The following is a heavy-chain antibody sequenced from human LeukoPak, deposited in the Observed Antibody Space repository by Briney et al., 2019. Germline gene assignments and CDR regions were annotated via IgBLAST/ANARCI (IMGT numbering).Heavy chain of an antibody. CDR2: INSDGSNT. CDR1: GYTFTTYW. CDR3: IRDSSSSFDY. D-gene: IGHD6-13*01. Sequence: GGPLRLSCAASGYTFTTYWIHWVRQSPGEGLVWVSLINSDGSNTVYADSVNGRFTISRDNAKNMVYLQMNSLRAEDAAVYYCIRDSSSSFDYWGQGTLVTVSS. V-gene: IGHV3-74*01. J-gene: IGHJ4*02.